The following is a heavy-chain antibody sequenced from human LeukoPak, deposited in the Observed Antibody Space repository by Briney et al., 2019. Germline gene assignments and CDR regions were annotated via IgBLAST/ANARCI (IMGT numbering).Heavy chain of an antibody. CDR1: GYTFTGYY. V-gene: IGHV1-2*06. CDR2: INPNSGGT. J-gene: IGHJ3*02. Sequence: GASVKVSCKASGYTFTGYYMHWVRQAPGQGLEWMGRINPNSGGTNYAQKFQGRVTMTTDTSTSTAYMELRSLRSDDTAVYYCARDPPGTNDAFDIWGQGTMVTVSS. D-gene: IGHD4-17*01. CDR3: ARDPPGTNDAFDI.